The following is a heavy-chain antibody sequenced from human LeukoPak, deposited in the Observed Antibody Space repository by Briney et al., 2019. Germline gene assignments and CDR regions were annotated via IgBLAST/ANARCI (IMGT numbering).Heavy chain of an antibody. CDR2: ISYDGTNE. Sequence: GRSLRLSCAASGFTFSYYAMHWVRQAPGKGLEWVAFISYDGTNEYYADSVKGRFTISRDNSKNTLSLQMNSLRVEDTALYYCARDGTETGGYYMDVWGKGTTITVSS. V-gene: IGHV3-30*04. D-gene: IGHD1-26*01. CDR1: GFTFSYYA. CDR3: ARDGTETGGYYMDV. J-gene: IGHJ6*03.